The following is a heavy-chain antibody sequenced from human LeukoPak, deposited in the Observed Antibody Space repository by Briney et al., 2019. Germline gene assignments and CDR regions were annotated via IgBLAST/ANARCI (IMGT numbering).Heavy chain of an antibody. CDR1: GGSISSSSYY. CDR3: ARGLVARSGFPIHFDY. V-gene: IGHV4-39*07. Sequence: PETLSLTCTVSGGSISSSSYYWGWIRQPPGKGLEWIGSIYYSGSTYYNPSLKSRVTISVDTSKNQFSLKLSSVTAADAAIYYCARGLVARSGFPIHFDYWGQGTLVTVSS. J-gene: IGHJ4*02. CDR2: IYYSGST. D-gene: IGHD3-3*01.